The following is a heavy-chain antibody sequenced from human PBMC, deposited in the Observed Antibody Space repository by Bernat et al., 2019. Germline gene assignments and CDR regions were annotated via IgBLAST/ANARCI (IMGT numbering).Heavy chain of an antibody. CDR1: GFTFSSYA. V-gene: IGHV3-23*01. J-gene: IGHJ4*02. CDR2: ISGSGGST. Sequence: EVQLLESGGGLVQPGGSLRLSCAASGFTFSSYAMSWVRQAPGKGLEWVSVISGSGGSTYYADYVKGRFTISRDNSKNTLNLQMNSLRAEATAVYYCAKALGYGSGSYWTLIFDYWGQGTLVTVSS. D-gene: IGHD3-10*01. CDR3: AKALGYGSGSYWTLIFDY.